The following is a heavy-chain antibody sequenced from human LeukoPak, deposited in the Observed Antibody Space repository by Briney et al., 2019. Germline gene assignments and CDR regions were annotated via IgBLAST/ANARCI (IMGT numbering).Heavy chain of an antibody. CDR3: ARGDDFWSTSGFYFDS. Sequence: GGSLRLSCEVSGFTFSSYAMHWVRQAPGKGLEWVAVISYHGTNKFYSDSVKGRFTISRDNSKNTLYLQMDSLRAEDTAMYYCARGDDFWSTSGFYFDSWGQGTLVTVSS. J-gene: IGHJ4*02. CDR2: ISYHGTNK. V-gene: IGHV3-30*01. CDR1: GFTFSSYA. D-gene: IGHD3-3*01.